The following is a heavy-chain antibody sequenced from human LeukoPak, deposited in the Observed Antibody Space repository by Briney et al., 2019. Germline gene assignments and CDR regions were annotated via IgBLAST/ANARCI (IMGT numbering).Heavy chain of an antibody. Sequence: PGGSLRLSCAASGFTVSSDYMSWVRQAPGKGLEWVSVIYSSSITSYADSVKGRFTISRHNSKNTLYLQMNNLRADDTAVYYCARGRGAANDAFDIWGQGTMVTVSS. J-gene: IGHJ3*02. V-gene: IGHV3-53*04. CDR1: GFTVSSDY. CDR2: IYSSSIT. CDR3: ARGRGAANDAFDI. D-gene: IGHD3-10*01.